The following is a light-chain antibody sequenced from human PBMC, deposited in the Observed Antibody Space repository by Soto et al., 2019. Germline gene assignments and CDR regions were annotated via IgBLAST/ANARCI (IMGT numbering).Light chain of an antibody. CDR2: GAS. Sequence: MTQSPATLSASIGERVTLSCRASQSVSSYLAWYQQKPGQAPKLLIYGASTRATGIPARFSGSGSGTEFTLTINSLQSEDFAVYYCQQRSNWPPITFGQGTRLEIK. CDR3: QQRSNWPPIT. J-gene: IGKJ5*01. V-gene: IGKV3-15*01. CDR1: QSVSSY.